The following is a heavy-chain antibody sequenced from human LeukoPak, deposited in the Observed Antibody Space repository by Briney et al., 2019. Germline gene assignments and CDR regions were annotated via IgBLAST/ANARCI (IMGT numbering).Heavy chain of an antibody. Sequence: PGGSLRLSCAASGYIFSSYDMSWVRQAPGKGLEWVSTISGSGGSTYYADSVKGRFTISRDNSKNTLYLQMNSLRAEDTALYYCAQRSGSGSYLDYWGQGTLVTVSS. CDR3: AQRSGSGSYLDY. CDR2: ISGSGGST. V-gene: IGHV3-23*01. J-gene: IGHJ4*02. CDR1: GYIFSSYD. D-gene: IGHD3-10*01.